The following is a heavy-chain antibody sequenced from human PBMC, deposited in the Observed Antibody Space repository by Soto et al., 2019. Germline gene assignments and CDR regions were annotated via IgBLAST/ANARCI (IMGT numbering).Heavy chain of an antibody. V-gene: IGHV1-8*01. D-gene: IGHD5-18*01. CDR1: GYTFTSYD. Sequence: QVKLVQSGAEVKKPGASVKVSGKASGYTFTSYDINWVRQATGQGLEWMGWMKPNSGNTGYAQKFQGRVTMTRNTSISTAYMELSSLRSEDTAVYYCARDFIRGYSYLRYWGQGTLVTVSS. CDR3: ARDFIRGYSYLRY. CDR2: MKPNSGNT. J-gene: IGHJ4*02.